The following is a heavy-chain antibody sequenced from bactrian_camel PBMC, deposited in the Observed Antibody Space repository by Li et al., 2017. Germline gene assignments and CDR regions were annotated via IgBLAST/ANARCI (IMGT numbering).Heavy chain of an antibody. Sequence: HVQLVESGGGSVQAGGSLRLSCAVSGYTRSPYCMGWFRQAPGKEREGVAAIYAGGGSTYYGDSVKGRFTISQDHAKNTLYLQMNSLKPEDSAMYYCAAGCTQDLRAKDFGYWDQGTQVTVS. CDR2: IYAGGGST. D-gene: IGHD3*01. V-gene: IGHV3S1*01. CDR3: AAGCTQDLRAKDFGY. CDR1: GYTRSPYC. J-gene: IGHJ6*01.